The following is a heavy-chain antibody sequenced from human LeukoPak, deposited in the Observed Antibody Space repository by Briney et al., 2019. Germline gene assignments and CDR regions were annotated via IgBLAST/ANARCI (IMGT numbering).Heavy chain of an antibody. D-gene: IGHD2-15*01. CDR3: AQGGSVLGSFDY. Sequence: GSLRLSCAASRFTFRNYAMHWVRQAPGKGLEWVAVISYVGLNQYYADSVRGRFTISRDNSKNTLYLQMNSLRAEDTAVYYCAQGGSVLGSFDYWGQGTLVTVSS. J-gene: IGHJ4*02. CDR1: RFTFRNYA. CDR2: ISYVGLNQ. V-gene: IGHV3-30*04.